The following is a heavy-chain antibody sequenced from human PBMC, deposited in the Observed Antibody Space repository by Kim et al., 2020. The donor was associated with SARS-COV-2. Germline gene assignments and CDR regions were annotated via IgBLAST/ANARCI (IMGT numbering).Heavy chain of an antibody. CDR1: GFTFSSYD. V-gene: IGHV3-23*01. Sequence: GGSLRLSCAASGFTFSSYDMSWVRQAPGKGLEWVSTISGSAGCTYYADSVKGRFTISRDNSKNTLYVQMNSLRAEDTAVYYCAKDTGYSYGYYYYYGMDVWGQGTTVTVSS. CDR2: ISGSAGCT. CDR3: AKDTGYSYGYYYYYGMDV. J-gene: IGHJ6*02. D-gene: IGHD5-18*01.